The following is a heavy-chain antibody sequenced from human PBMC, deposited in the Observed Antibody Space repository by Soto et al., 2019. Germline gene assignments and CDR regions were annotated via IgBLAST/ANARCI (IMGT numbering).Heavy chain of an antibody. CDR2: TYYRSKWYN. J-gene: IGHJ4*02. CDR3: ARVPIPEPGAGATGFDY. V-gene: IGHV6-1*01. Sequence: SQTLSLTCAISGDSVSSNSAAWNWIRQSPSRGLEWLGRTYYRSKWYNDYAVSVKSRITINPDTSKNQFSLQLNSVTPEDTAVYYCARVPIPEPGAGATGFDYWGQGTLVTVSS. D-gene: IGHD1-26*01. CDR1: GDSVSSNSAA.